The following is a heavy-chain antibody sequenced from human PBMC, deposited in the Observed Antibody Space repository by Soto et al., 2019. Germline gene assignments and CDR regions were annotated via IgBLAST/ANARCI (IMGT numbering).Heavy chain of an antibody. CDR1: GDSFTNYY. CDR3: ARDSPRPF. Sequence: QVQLQESGPGLVKPSETLSLTCTVSGDSFTNYYWSWIRQPPGKGLEWIGSIYYTGSTNYNPSLKSRVSISVDTSNNQFSLKMSSVTAADTAVYCCARDSPRPFWGQGTLVTVSS. V-gene: IGHV4-59*01. J-gene: IGHJ4*02. CDR2: IYYTGST.